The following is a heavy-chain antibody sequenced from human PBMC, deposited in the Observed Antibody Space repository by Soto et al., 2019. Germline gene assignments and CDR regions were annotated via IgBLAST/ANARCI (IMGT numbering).Heavy chain of an antibody. J-gene: IGHJ4*02. D-gene: IGHD2-2*01. CDR3: TTDSSSTSCYGEFDY. Sequence: EVQLVESGGGLVQPGGSLRLSCAASGFTVSSNYMSWVRQAPGKGLEWVSVIYSGGSTYYADSVKGRFTISRHNSKNTLYLLMNSLRAEDTAVYYCTTDSSSTSCYGEFDYWGQGTLVTVSS. CDR2: IYSGGST. V-gene: IGHV3-53*04. CDR1: GFTVSSNY.